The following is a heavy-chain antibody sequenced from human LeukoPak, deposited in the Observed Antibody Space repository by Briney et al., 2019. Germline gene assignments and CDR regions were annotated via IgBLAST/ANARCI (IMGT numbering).Heavy chain of an antibody. CDR1: GGSISSGDYY. Sequence: PSETLSLTCTVSGGSISSGDYYWSWIRQPPGKGLEWIGYIYYSGSTYYNPSLKSRVTISVDTSKNQFSLKLSSVTAADTAVYYCARGSADEGRYFDYWGQGTLVTVSS. J-gene: IGHJ4*02. CDR2: IYYSGST. V-gene: IGHV4-30-4*01. D-gene: IGHD2-2*01. CDR3: ARGSADEGRYFDY.